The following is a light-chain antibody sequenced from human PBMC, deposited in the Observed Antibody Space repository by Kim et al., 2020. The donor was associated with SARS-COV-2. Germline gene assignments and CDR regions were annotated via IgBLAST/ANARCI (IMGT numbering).Light chain of an antibody. J-gene: IGLJ3*02. V-gene: IGLV10-54*01. CDR3: SAWDSSLSSWV. Sequence: RTATLTCTGNSNDVSLQGAAWLQQHQGHPPKLLSYRDTNRPSGISERLSASRSGSTASLTITGLQPEDEADYYCSAWDSSLSSWVFGGGTQLTVL. CDR2: RDT. CDR1: SNDVSLQG.